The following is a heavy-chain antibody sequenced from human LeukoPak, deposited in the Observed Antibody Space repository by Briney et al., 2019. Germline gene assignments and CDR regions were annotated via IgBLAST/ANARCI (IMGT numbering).Heavy chain of an antibody. CDR3: ARDLVDSGSSKTTFDI. CDR2: IDYSGST. CDR1: GGSISSYY. V-gene: IGHV4-59*01. J-gene: IGHJ3*02. Sequence: SETLSLTGTVSGGSISSYYWSWIRQPPGKGLEGGWYIDYSGSTNYNPSLKSRVTISVDTSKNQFSLKLSSVTAADTAVYHCARDLVDSGSSKTTFDIWGQGTMVTVSS. D-gene: IGHD1-26*01.